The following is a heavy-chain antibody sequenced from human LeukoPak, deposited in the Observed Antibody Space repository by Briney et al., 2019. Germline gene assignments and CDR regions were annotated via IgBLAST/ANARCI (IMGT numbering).Heavy chain of an antibody. Sequence: PGGSLRLSCAASGFIFNNYAIAWVRQGPGKGLEGVSGISASGSRTYYADSVRGRFTISRDNYKNTLFLQMNSLRAEDTAVYYCAKAQGSCGGDTCQYAVDVWGQGTAVTVSS. CDR1: GFIFNNYA. D-gene: IGHD2-15*01. J-gene: IGHJ6*02. CDR3: AKAQGSCGGDTCQYAVDV. CDR2: ISASGSRT. V-gene: IGHV3-23*01.